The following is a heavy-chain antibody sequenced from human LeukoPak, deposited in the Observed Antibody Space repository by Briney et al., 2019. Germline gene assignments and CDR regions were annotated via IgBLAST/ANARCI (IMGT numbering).Heavy chain of an antibody. Sequence: HPGGSLRLSCAASGFTFRSYAMNWVRQTPGKGLEWVSAISGSGGSTYYADSVKGRFTISRDNSKNTLYLQMNSLRAEDTAVYYCAKGTLYCGGNCYSPYYYGMDVWGQGTTVTVSS. CDR1: GFTFRSYA. CDR3: AKGTLYCGGNCYSPYYYGMDV. J-gene: IGHJ6*02. V-gene: IGHV3-23*01. D-gene: IGHD2-21*02. CDR2: ISGSGGST.